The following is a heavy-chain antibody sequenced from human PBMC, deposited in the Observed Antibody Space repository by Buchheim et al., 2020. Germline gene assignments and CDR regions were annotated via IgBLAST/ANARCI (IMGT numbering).Heavy chain of an antibody. CDR2: IRYDGSNK. CDR3: AKNYDFWSGYYLSYYYYGMDV. D-gene: IGHD3-3*01. Sequence: QVQLVESGGGVVQPGRSLRLSCAASGFTFSSYGMHWVRQAPGKGLEWVAFIRYDGSNKHYADSVKGRFTISRDNSKNTLYLQMNSLRAEDTAVYYCAKNYDFWSGYYLSYYYYGMDVWGQGTT. J-gene: IGHJ6*02. CDR1: GFTFSSYG. V-gene: IGHV3-30*02.